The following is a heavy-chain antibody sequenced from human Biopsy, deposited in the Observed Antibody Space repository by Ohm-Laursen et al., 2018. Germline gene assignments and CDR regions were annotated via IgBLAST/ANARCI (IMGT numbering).Heavy chain of an antibody. Sequence: SVNVSRTPSGYTFTSYDITWVRQASGQGPEWLVWLNPVSGNSNFGQKFRGRVPVTSAPSISTAYMELSGLTSDDTATYYCGRAVRNQLLTDPWGQGTLVTVTS. V-gene: IGHV1-8*01. J-gene: IGHJ5*02. CDR3: GRAVRNQLLTDP. D-gene: IGHD1-7*01. CDR1: GYTFTSYD. CDR2: LNPVSGNS.